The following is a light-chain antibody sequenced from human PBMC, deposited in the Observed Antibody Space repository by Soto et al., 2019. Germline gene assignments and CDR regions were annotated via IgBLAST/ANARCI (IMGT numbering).Light chain of an antibody. CDR1: NIGTKS. V-gene: IGLV3-21*04. Sequence: SYELTQPPSVSVAPGETASITCGGNNIGTKSVHWYQQTPGQAPILVIYYDSDRPSGIPERFSGSNSGNTATLTISRVEAGDEADYYCQVWDNRNVPRGVFGGGTKLTVL. J-gene: IGLJ2*01. CDR2: YDS. CDR3: QVWDNRNVPRGV.